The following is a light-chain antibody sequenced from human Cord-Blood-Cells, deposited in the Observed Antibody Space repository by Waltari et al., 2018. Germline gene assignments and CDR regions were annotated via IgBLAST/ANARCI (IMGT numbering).Light chain of an antibody. CDR2: AAS. J-gene: IGKJ2*03. Sequence: DIQMTQSPSSLSASVGDRVTITCRASQSISSYLNWYQQKPGKAPKLLIYAASSLQSGVPSRFSGSGSGTDFTLTINSLQPEDFATYYCQQSYSTPPLSFGQGTKLEIK. CDR1: QSISSY. CDR3: QQSYSTPPLS. V-gene: IGKV1-39*01.